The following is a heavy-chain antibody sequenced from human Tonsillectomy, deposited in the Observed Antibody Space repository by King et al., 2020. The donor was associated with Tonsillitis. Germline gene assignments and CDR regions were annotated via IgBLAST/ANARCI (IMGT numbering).Heavy chain of an antibody. D-gene: IGHD1-1*01. CDR1: GFSVSNSA. V-gene: IGHV3-33*01. CDR3: ARDPRYDEWYFDL. CDR2: MWYDGSQK. J-gene: IGHJ2*01. Sequence: VQLVESGGGVVQPGSSLRLSCAASGFSVSNSAMHWVRQAPGKGLEWVAVMWYDGSQKYYAESVKGRFTISRDSSQNSLFLQMNSLRAEDTAVYFCARDPRYDEWYFDLWRRGTLVTVSS.